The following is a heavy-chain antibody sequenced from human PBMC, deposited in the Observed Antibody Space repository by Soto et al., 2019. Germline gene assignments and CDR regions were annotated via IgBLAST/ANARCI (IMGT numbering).Heavy chain of an antibody. V-gene: IGHV1-8*01. D-gene: IGHD1-20*01. CDR3: ARGRAITGTMPS. CDR2: MNPNTGNT. J-gene: IGHJ5*02. Sequence: QVQLVQSGAEVKKPGASVKVSCKASGYTFTSYAINWVRQATGQGLEWMGWMNPNTGNTGYAQKFQGRVTMTRNTSISTAYMELSSLRSEDPAVYYCARGRAITGTMPSWGQGTLVTVSS. CDR1: GYTFTSYA.